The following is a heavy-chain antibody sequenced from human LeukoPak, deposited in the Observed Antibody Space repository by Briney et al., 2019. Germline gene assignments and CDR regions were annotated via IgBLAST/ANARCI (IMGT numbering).Heavy chain of an antibody. J-gene: IGHJ6*03. V-gene: IGHV3-21*01. CDR2: ISSTSTFI. D-gene: IGHD3-22*01. Sequence: GGSLRLSCAPSGFTFSRYSMNWARQAPGKGLEWVASISSTSTFIYSADSVKGRSTISRDTDENSLFLQMNSLRAEDTAIYYCARDYFDSTNYPQTYYYYYMDVWGKGTTVTVSS. CDR3: ARDYFDSTNYPQTYYYYYMDV. CDR1: GFTFSRYS.